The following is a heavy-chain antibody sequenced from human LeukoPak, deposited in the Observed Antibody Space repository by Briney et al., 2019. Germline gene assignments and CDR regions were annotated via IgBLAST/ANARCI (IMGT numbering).Heavy chain of an antibody. D-gene: IGHD6-6*01. CDR1: GGSFSGYY. V-gene: IGHV4-34*01. CDR2: INHSGST. Sequence: PSETLSLTCAVYGGSFSGYYWSWIRQPPGKGLEWIGEINHSGSTNYNPSLKSRVTISVDTSKNQFSLKLSSVTAADTAVYYCARDREYSSSSTFDYWGQGTLVTVSS. J-gene: IGHJ4*02. CDR3: ARDREYSSSSTFDY.